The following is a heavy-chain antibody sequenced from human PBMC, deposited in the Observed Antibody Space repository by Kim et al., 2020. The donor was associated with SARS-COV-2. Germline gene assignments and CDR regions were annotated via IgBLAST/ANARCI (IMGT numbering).Heavy chain of an antibody. Sequence: ASVKVSCKASGYTFTNYYIHWVRQAPGQGLEWMGIINPSGGSTFYAQKFQGRVTMTRDTSTSTVYMELSSLTSEDTAVYYCARESPAGGYRLNALDYWGQGTLVTVSS. CDR1: GYTFTNYY. J-gene: IGHJ4*02. CDR2: INPSGGST. CDR3: ARESPAGGYRLNALDY. D-gene: IGHD5-12*01. V-gene: IGHV1-46*01.